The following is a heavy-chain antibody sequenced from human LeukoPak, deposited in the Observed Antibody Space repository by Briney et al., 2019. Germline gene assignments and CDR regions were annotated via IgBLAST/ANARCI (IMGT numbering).Heavy chain of an antibody. D-gene: IGHD1-26*01. J-gene: IGHJ4*02. CDR1: GFTFDDYG. V-gene: IGHV3-20*04. Sequence: GGSLRLSCAASGFTFDDYGMSWVRQAPGKGLEWVSGINWNGDSTGYADSVKGRFTISRDNAKNSLYLQMNSLRAEDTASYYCARDGGSYSDYWGQGTLVTVSS. CDR3: ARDGGSYSDY. CDR2: INWNGDST.